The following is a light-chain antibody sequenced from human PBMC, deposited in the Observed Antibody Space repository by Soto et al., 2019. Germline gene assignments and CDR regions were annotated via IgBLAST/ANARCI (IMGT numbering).Light chain of an antibody. CDR2: GAF. CDR1: QIVTSEY. J-gene: IGKJ1*01. CDR3: HQYGKSPRT. Sequence: DILLTQSPGTLSLSPGERVTLSCRASQIVTSEYLAWYHQAPGQAPRLLIYGAFNRATGISERFSGSGSGTDFTLSISKLEPGDFGVYFCHQYGKSPRTFGQGTKVDIK. V-gene: IGKV3-20*01.